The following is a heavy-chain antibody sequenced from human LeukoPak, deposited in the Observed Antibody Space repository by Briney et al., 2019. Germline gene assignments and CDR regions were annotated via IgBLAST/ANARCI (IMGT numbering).Heavy chain of an antibody. V-gene: IGHV3-7*01. CDR2: IKQDGSEK. D-gene: IGHD6-19*01. CDR1: GFTFSSYW. Sequence: PGGSLRLSCAASGFTFSSYWMSWVRQAPGKGLEWVANIKQDGSEKYYVDSVKGRFTISRDNAKNSLYLQMNSLRAEDTAVYYCARSAVAGTEYNWFDPWGQGTLVTVSS. CDR3: ARSAVAGTEYNWFDP. J-gene: IGHJ5*02.